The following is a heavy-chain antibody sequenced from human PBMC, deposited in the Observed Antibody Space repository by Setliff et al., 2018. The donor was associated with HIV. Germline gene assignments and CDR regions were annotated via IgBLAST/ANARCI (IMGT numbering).Heavy chain of an antibody. CDR3: ARDISEGFFLERASEH. D-gene: IGHD3-3*01. J-gene: IGHJ1*01. Sequence: SETLSLTCSVSGGSISSHYWNWIRQAPGKGLEWIGSGVNSGRSYYNPSLKSRVTISLDTSENQFSLNLNSVTAADTAVYYCARDISEGFFLERASEHWSQGTLVTVSS. CDR2: GVNSGRS. CDR1: GGSISSHY. V-gene: IGHV4-59*11.